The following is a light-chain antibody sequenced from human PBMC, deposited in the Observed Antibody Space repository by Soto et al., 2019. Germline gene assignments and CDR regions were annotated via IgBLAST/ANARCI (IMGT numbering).Light chain of an antibody. CDR2: EDN. CDR1: SGSIASHY. CDR3: QSYDSSASWV. J-gene: IGLJ3*02. V-gene: IGLV6-57*03. Sequence: NFMLTQPHSVSESPGTTVTISCTRSSGSIASHYVQWYQQRPGSAPTTVIYEDNQRPSGVPDRFSGSIDSASNSASLTISGLKTEDEADYYCQSYDSSASWVFGGGTKLTV.